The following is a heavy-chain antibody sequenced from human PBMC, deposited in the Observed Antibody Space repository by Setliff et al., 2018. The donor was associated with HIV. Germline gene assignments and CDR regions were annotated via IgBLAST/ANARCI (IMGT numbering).Heavy chain of an antibody. CDR2: ISASNGNT. CDR1: GYIFSTYG. J-gene: IGHJ6*03. CDR3: AKTTPQPHYYYYVDV. D-gene: IGHD4-17*01. V-gene: IGHV1-18*01. Sequence: PGASVKVSCKASGYIFSTYGISWVRQPPGQGLEWMGWISASNGNTHYAQKVQGRVTLTTDTSTNTAYMEWRSLRSDDAAVYYCAKTTPQPHYYYYVDVWGKGTTVTVSS.